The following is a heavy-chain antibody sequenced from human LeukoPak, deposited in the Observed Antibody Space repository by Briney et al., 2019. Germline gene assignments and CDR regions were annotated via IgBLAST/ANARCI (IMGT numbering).Heavy chain of an antibody. Sequence: SETLSLTCTVSGGSISSGNYYWGWIRQPPGKGLEWIGGVYYTGTTYSNPSLKSRVTISVDTSKNQFSLRLSSVTAADTAVYYCARHVSVAVTNFFDYWGQGTLVTVSS. D-gene: IGHD6-19*01. CDR1: GGSISSGNYY. CDR2: VYYTGTT. J-gene: IGHJ4*02. CDR3: ARHVSVAVTNFFDY. V-gene: IGHV4-39*01.